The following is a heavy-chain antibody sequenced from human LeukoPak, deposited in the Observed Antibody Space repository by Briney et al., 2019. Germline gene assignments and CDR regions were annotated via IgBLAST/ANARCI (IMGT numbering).Heavy chain of an antibody. CDR2: INTNTGNP. J-gene: IGHJ4*02. Sequence: ASVKVSCTASGYTFTSYAMNWVRQAPGQGLEWMGWINTNTGNPTYAQGFTGRFVFSLDTSVSTAYLQISSLKAEDTAVYYCARDHCSGGSCSADYWGQGTLVTVSS. CDR3: ARDHCSGGSCSADY. CDR1: GYTFTSYA. V-gene: IGHV7-4-1*02. D-gene: IGHD2-15*01.